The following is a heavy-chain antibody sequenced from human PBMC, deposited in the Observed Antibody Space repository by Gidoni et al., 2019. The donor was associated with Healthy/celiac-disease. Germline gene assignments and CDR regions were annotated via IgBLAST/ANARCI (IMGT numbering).Heavy chain of an antibody. D-gene: IGHD3-16*01. CDR2: IIPILGIA. V-gene: IGHV1-69*04. Sequence: QVQLVQSGAEVKKPGSSVKVSCKAPGGTFSSYAISWVRQAPGQGLEWMGRIIPILGIANYAQKFQGRVTITADKSTSTAYMELSSLRSEDTAVYYCARDLGWFDPWGQGTLVTVSS. J-gene: IGHJ5*02. CDR3: ARDLGWFDP. CDR1: GGTFSSYA.